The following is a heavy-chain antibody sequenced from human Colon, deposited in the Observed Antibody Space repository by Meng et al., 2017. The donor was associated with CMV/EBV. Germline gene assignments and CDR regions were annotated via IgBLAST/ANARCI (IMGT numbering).Heavy chain of an antibody. Sequence: ASVKVSCKASGYTFTGYYMHWVRQAPGQGLEWMGWINPNSGGTNYAQKFQGRVTMTRDTSISTAYMELSRLRSDDTAVYHCARDLRGSGRYYYGMDVWGQGTTVTVSS. V-gene: IGHV1-2*02. J-gene: IGHJ6*02. CDR1: GYTFTGYY. CDR2: INPNSGGT. D-gene: IGHD3-10*01. CDR3: ARDLRGSGRYYYGMDV.